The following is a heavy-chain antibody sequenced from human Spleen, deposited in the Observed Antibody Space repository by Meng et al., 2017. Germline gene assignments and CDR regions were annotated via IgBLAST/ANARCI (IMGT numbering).Heavy chain of an antibody. J-gene: IGHJ3*02. Sequence: GESLKISCAVSGVTFSGSDIHWVRQASGKGLEWVGRITTKANNYATAYAASVKGRFSISRDDSKITSYLQMNSLRSEDTALYYCTVYISGHIWGRGTVVTVSS. V-gene: IGHV3-73*01. CDR2: ITTKANNYAT. CDR3: TVYISGHI. CDR1: GVTFSGSD. D-gene: IGHD6-19*01.